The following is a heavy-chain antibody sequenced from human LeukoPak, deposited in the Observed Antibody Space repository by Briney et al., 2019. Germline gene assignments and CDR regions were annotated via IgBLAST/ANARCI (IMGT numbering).Heavy chain of an antibody. V-gene: IGHV3-43*02. Sequence: GGSLRLSCAASGFTFDDYAMHWVRQAPGKGLEWVSLISGDGGSTYHADSVKGRFTISRDNSKNSLYLQMNSLRTEDTALYYCAKYYRGSYRTTGYYYYGMDVWGQGTTVTVSS. J-gene: IGHJ6*02. CDR1: GFTFDDYA. CDR3: AKYYRGSYRTTGYYYYGMDV. D-gene: IGHD1-26*01. CDR2: ISGDGGST.